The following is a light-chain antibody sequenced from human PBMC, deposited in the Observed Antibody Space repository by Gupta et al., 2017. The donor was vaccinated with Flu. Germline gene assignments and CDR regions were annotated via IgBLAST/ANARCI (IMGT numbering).Light chain of an antibody. J-gene: IGKJ2*01. V-gene: IGKV1-5*03. Sequence: DNQMAQSPFTLSASVGDRVTITCRASQSISSWLAWYQQKPGKAPKLLIYKASSLESGVPSRFSGSGSGTEFTLTISSLQPDDFATYYCQQYNSYGYTFGQGTKLEIK. CDR2: KAS. CDR1: QSISSW. CDR3: QQYNSYGYT.